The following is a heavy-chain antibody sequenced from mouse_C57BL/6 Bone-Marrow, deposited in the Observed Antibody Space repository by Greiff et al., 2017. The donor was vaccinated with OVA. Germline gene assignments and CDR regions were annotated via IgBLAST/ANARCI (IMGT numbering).Heavy chain of an antibody. Sequence: QVQLKQPGAELVKPGASVKMSCKASGYTFTSYWITWVKQRPGQGLEWIGDIYPGSGSTNYNEKFKSKATLTVDTSSSTAYMQLSSLTSEDSAVYYCARRGHYYGSRDFDYWGQGTTLTVSS. V-gene: IGHV1-55*01. CDR3: ARRGHYYGSRDFDY. CDR1: GYTFTSYW. CDR2: IYPGSGST. J-gene: IGHJ2*01. D-gene: IGHD1-1*01.